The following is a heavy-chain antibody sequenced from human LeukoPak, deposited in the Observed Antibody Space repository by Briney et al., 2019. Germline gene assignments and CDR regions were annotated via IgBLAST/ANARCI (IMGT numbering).Heavy chain of an antibody. CDR2: IGTAGDT. Sequence: GGSLRLSCAASGFTFSSYDMHWVRQATGKGLEWVSAIGTAGDTYYPGSVKGRFTISRENAKNSLYLQLNSLRAGDTAVYYCAREVLSGYDKAFDIWGQGTMVTVSS. D-gene: IGHD5-12*01. CDR1: GFTFSSYD. J-gene: IGHJ3*02. V-gene: IGHV3-13*01. CDR3: AREVLSGYDKAFDI.